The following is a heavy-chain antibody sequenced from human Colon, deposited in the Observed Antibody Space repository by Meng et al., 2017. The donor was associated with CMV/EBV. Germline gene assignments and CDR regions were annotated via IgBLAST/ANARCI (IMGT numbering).Heavy chain of an antibody. V-gene: IGHV3-53*01. D-gene: IGHD1-1*01. Sequence: GESLKISCEVSGFIVTSNYVTWVRQAPGKGLEWVSIIYSGGSTNYADSVKGRFTISRDISKNTIYLQLNTLRAEDTAVYYCARDRSGSGMDVWGQGTLVTVSS. CDR2: IYSGGST. CDR3: ARDRSGSGMDV. CDR1: GFIVTSNY. J-gene: IGHJ4*02.